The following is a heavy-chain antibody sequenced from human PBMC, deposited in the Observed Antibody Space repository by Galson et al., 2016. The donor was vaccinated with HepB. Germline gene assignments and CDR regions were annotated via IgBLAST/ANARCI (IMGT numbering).Heavy chain of an antibody. V-gene: IGHV3-23*01. CDR1: GFTFRSFG. CDR3: AKWGADDFVWRSYRLFRYYFDF. D-gene: IGHD3-16*02. Sequence: SLRLSCAASGFTFRSFGMTWVRQAPGKGLEWVSGISDYGNRVYYADSVRGRFTISRDNLRNTLYLEINSLRAEDTATYYCAKWGADDFVWRSYRLFRYYFDFWGQGALVTVSS. CDR2: ISDYGNRV. J-gene: IGHJ4*02.